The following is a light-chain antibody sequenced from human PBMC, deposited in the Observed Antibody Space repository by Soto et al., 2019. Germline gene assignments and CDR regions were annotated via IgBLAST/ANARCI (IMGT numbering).Light chain of an antibody. V-gene: IGLV2-14*04. J-gene: IGLJ1*01. CDR1: SSDVGGYNY. CDR2: HVS. CDR3: SSYTSTSTYA. Sequence: TSSDVGGYNYVSWYQQYPGNAPKLMIYHVSNRPSGVSNRFSGSKSGNSASLTISGLQPEDEAAYYCSSYTSTSTYAFVTVTKVTVL.